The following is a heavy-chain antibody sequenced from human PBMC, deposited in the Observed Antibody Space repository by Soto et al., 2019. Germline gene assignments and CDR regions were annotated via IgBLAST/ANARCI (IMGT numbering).Heavy chain of an antibody. CDR1: GFSFSSFW. V-gene: IGHV3-33*08. J-gene: IGHJ4*02. CDR2: IWYDGSNK. CDR3: ARTRVDTAMVFDY. D-gene: IGHD5-18*01. Sequence: GGSLRLSCTASGFSFSSFWMHWVRQAPGKGLVWVAVIWYDGSNKYYADSVKGRFTISRDNSKNTLYLQMNSLRAEDTAVYYCARTRVDTAMVFDYWGQGTLVTVSS.